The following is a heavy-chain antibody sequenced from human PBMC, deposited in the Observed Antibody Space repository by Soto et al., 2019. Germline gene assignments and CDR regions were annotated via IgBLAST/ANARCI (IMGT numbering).Heavy chain of an antibody. CDR2: INAGNGNT. J-gene: IGHJ6*02. V-gene: IGHV1-3*01. D-gene: IGHD2-2*01. Sequence: GASVKVSCKASGYTFTSYAMHWVRQAPGQRLEWMGWINAGNGNTKYSQKFQGRVTITRDTSASTAYMELSSLRSEDTAVYYCARDFVVPAATPQLNYYYYGMDVWGQGTTVTVSS. CDR1: GYTFTSYA. CDR3: ARDFVVPAATPQLNYYYYGMDV.